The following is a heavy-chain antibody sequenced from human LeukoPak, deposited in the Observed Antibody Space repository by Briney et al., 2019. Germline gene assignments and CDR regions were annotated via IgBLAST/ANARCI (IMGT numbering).Heavy chain of an antibody. V-gene: IGHV1-18*01. CDR2: ISGYNGNT. D-gene: IGHD5-18*01. CDR3: ARDDLDTVMGACDP. CDR1: GGTFSSYA. J-gene: IGHJ5*02. Sequence: ASVKVCCKASGGTFSSYAISWVRQAPGQGLEWTGWISGYNGNTKYAQKFQGRVTMTTDTSTSTAYMELRSLISDDTAVYFCARDDLDTVMGACDPWGQGTLVIVSS.